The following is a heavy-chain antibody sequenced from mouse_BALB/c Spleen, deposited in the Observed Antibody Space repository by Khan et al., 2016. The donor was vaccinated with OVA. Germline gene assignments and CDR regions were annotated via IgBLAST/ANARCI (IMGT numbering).Heavy chain of an antibody. CDR1: GFNIKDYY. V-gene: IGHV14-1*02. CDR2: IDPENGNN. J-gene: IGHJ3*01. D-gene: IGHD2-1*01. CDR3: ARRGYGNYWFAY. Sequence: VQLQQSGAELVRPGALVKLSCKASGFNIKDYYMHWVKQRPEQGLEWIGWIDPENGNNIYDPKFQGKASITADTSSNTTYLKLSSLTSEDTAVYYCARRGYGNYWFAYWGQGTLVTVSA.